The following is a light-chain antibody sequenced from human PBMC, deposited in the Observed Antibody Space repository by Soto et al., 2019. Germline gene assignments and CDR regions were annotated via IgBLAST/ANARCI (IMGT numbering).Light chain of an antibody. CDR1: GSNIGAGYD. Sequence: QSLLTQPPSVSGAPGQRVTISCTGSGSNIGAGYDVHWYQQVPGTAPKLLIYDDTKRPSGVPDRFSGSKSGTSASLAISGLQPEDEADYYCQSYDGSLSGSIFGGGTQLTVL. J-gene: IGLJ2*01. V-gene: IGLV1-40*01. CDR3: QSYDGSLSGSI. CDR2: DDT.